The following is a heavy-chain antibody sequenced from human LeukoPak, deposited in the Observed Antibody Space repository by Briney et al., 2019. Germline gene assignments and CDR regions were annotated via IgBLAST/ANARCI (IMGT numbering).Heavy chain of an antibody. CDR3: ARSMRSGSYYPYVLDY. J-gene: IGHJ4*02. D-gene: IGHD3-10*01. Sequence: ASVKVSCKASGYTFSDYYMHWVRQAPGQGLEWMGWINPNNGATNYAQKFQGRVTMTRDTSISTVHMELSRLRSDDPAVYYCARSMRSGSYYPYVLDYWGQGTLVTVSS. CDR1: GYTFSDYY. CDR2: INPNNGAT. V-gene: IGHV1-2*02.